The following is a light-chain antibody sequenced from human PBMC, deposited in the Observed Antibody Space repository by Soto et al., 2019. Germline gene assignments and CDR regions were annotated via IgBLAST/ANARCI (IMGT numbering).Light chain of an antibody. Sequence: QSVLTQPPSASGTPGQRVTISCSGSRSTIGSNPVQWYRQLPGTAPQLLIYRSDQRPSGVPDRFSGSKSGTSASLTSSGLQSEDEADYHCATWDDNVYGPVFGGGTKLTVL. V-gene: IGLV1-44*01. CDR1: RSTIGSNP. J-gene: IGLJ3*02. CDR2: RSD. CDR3: ATWDDNVYGPV.